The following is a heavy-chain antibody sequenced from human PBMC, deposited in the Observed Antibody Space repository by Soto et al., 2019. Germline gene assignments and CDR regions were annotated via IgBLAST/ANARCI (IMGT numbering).Heavy chain of an antibody. CDR3: AREGGRYCTGGSCQVDY. CDR2: IYYSGNT. CDR1: GGAISSYY. D-gene: IGHD2-15*01. V-gene: IGHV4-39*02. J-gene: IGHJ4*02. Sequence: ETLSLTCTVSGGAISSYYWGWIRQPPGKGLEWIGSIYYSGNTYYTPSLKSRVTISVDTSKNQFSLKLSSVTAADTAVYYCAREGGRYCTGGSCQVDYWGQGTLVTVSS.